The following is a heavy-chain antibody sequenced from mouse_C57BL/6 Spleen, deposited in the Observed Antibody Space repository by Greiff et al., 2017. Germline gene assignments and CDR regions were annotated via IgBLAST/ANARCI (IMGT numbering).Heavy chain of an antibody. D-gene: IGHD2-1*01. V-gene: IGHV1-77*01. CDR3: TRRDGNYYYAMDY. CDR1: GYTFTDYY. J-gene: IGHJ4*01. Sequence: VQLQQSGAELVKPGASVKISCKASGYTFTDYYINWVKQRPGQGLEWIGKIGPGSGSTYYTEKFKGKATLTADKSSSTAYMQLSSLTSEDSAVYFCTRRDGNYYYAMDYWGQGTSVTVSS. CDR2: IGPGSGST.